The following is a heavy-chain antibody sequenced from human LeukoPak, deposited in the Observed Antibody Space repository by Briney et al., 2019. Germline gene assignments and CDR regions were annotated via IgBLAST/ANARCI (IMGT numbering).Heavy chain of an antibody. CDR1: GYTFTGYY. CDR2: ISPSGGST. Sequence: ASVKVSCKASGYTFTGYYMHWVRQAPGQGPEWMGVISPSGGSTTYAQKFQGRVTITADESTSTAYMELSSLRSEDTAVYYCATRRAYCSSTSCYAGDEYFQHWGQGTLVTVSS. D-gene: IGHD2-2*01. V-gene: IGHV1-46*01. J-gene: IGHJ1*01. CDR3: ATRRAYCSSTSCYAGDEYFQH.